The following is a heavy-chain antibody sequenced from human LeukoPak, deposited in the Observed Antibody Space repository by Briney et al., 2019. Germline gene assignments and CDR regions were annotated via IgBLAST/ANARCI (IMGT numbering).Heavy chain of an antibody. CDR3: AREHSSSWDQFDY. Sequence: PEASVKVSCKASGYSFVRYGITWVRQAPGQGLEWMGWFNPENGNTNYAQKVQGRVTMTADTSTSTSYMELRSLRSDDTAVYYCAREHSSSWDQFDYWGQGTLVTVSS. J-gene: IGHJ4*02. V-gene: IGHV1-18*01. CDR1: GYSFVRYG. CDR2: FNPENGNT. D-gene: IGHD6-13*01.